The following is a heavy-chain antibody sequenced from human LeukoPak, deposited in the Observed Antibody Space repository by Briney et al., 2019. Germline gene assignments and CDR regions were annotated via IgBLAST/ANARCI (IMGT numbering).Heavy chain of an antibody. CDR2: ISSSGSTI. V-gene: IGHV3-48*03. J-gene: IGHJ4*02. CDR1: GFTFSSYE. Sequence: GGSLRLSCAASGFTFSSYEMNWVRQAPGKGLEWVSYISSSGSTIYYADSVRGRFTISRDNAKNSLYLQMNSLRAEDTAVYYCAREVSGYDFGYWGQGTLVTVSS. CDR3: AREVSGYDFGY. D-gene: IGHD5-12*01.